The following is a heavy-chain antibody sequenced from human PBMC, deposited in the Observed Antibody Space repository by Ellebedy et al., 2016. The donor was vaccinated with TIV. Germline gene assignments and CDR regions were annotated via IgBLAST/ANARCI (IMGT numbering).Heavy chain of an antibody. Sequence: SETLSLTXTVSGGSISSGGYYWSWIRQHPGKGLEWIGYIYYSGSTNYNPSLKSRVTISVDTSKNQFSLKLSSVTAADTAVYYCARGSMVRGVIGGYWGQGTLVTVSS. CDR3: ARGSMVRGVIGGY. V-gene: IGHV4-61*08. D-gene: IGHD3-10*01. CDR2: IYYSGST. J-gene: IGHJ4*02. CDR1: GGSISSGGYY.